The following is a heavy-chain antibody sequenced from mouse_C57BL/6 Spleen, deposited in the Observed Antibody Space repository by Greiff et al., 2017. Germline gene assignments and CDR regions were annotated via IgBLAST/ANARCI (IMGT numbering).Heavy chain of an antibody. D-gene: IGHD2-3*01. CDR1: GFTFSDYG. Sequence: EVHLVASGGGLVKPGGSLKLSCAASGFTFSDYGMHWVRQAPEKGLEWVAYISSGSSTIYYADTVKGRFTISRDNAKNTLFLQMTSLRSEDTAMYYCARDDGYYYAMDYWCQGTSVTVSS. J-gene: IGHJ4*01. CDR3: ARDDGYYYAMDY. CDR2: ISSGSSTI. V-gene: IGHV5-17*01.